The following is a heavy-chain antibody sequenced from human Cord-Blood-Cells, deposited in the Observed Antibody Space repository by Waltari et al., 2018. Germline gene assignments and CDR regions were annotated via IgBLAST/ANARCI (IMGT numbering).Heavy chain of an antibody. D-gene: IGHD2-8*02. V-gene: IGHV1-8*01. J-gene: IGHJ6*02. CDR1: GYTFTSYD. Sequence: QVQLVQSGAEVKKPGASVKVSCKASGYTFTSYDINWVRQATGQGLEWMGWRNPNSGNTGYAQKFQGRVTMTRNTSISTAYMELSSLRAEDTAVYYCARVWSINHYYYGMDVWGQGTTVTVSS. CDR2: RNPNSGNT. CDR3: ARVWSINHYYYGMDV.